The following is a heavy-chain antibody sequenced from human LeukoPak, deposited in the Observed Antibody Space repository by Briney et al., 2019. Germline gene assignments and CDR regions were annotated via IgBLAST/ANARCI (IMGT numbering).Heavy chain of an antibody. J-gene: IGHJ6*01. CDR3: ARDDAFRGVAMDV. CDR2: LNTDGSST. V-gene: IGHV3-74*01. Sequence: GGSLRLSCAASGFTFSGYWMHWVSQVPGKGLVWVSRLNTDGSSTSYADSVKGRFTISRDNAMNTLYLQMNSLRAEDTAVYYCARDDAFRGVAMDVWGQGTTVTVSS. CDR1: GFTFSGYW. D-gene: IGHD3-16*01.